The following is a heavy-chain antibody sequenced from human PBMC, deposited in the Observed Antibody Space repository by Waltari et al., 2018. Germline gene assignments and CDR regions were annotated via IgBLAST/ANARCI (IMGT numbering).Heavy chain of an antibody. CDR2: IIPIFGTA. CDR1: GGTFSSYA. D-gene: IGHD1-26*01. J-gene: IGHJ3*02. V-gene: IGHV1-69*13. Sequence: QVQLVQSGAEVKKPGSSVKVSFQASGGTFSSYAISWVRQAPGQGLEWMGGIIPIFGTANYAQKFQGRVTITADKSTSTAYMELSSLRSEDTAVYYCASPRGSYSFGAFDIWGQGTMVTVSS. CDR3: ASPRGSYSFGAFDI.